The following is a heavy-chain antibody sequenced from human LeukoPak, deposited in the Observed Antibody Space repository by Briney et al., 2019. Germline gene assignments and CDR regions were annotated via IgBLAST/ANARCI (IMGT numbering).Heavy chain of an antibody. V-gene: IGHV3-23*01. Sequence: GGSLRLSCAASGFTFSSYAMSWVRQAPGKGLEWVSAISGSGGSTYYADSVEGRFTISRDNSKNTLYLQMNSLRAEDTAVYYCAKVRIGTDSSGYYYPLDYWGQGTLVTVSS. D-gene: IGHD3-22*01. CDR2: ISGSGGST. CDR1: GFTFSSYA. J-gene: IGHJ4*02. CDR3: AKVRIGTDSSGYYYPLDY.